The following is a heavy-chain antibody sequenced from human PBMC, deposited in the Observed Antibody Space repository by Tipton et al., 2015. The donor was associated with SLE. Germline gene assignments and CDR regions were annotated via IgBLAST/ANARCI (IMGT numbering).Heavy chain of an antibody. CDR1: GASINSHY. D-gene: IGHD1-26*01. Sequence: TLSLTCTVSGASINSHYWSWIRQPPGKGLEWIGYIYYSGKTDYNPSLKSRVTMSVDTSKNQFSLKLSSVTAADTAAYYCTRDGGVGATVWWGQGTLVTVSS. V-gene: IGHV4-59*11. J-gene: IGHJ4*02. CDR2: IYYSGKT. CDR3: TRDGGVGATVW.